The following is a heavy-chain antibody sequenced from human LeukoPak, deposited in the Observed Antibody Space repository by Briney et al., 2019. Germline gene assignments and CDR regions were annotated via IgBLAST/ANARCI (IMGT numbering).Heavy chain of an antibody. Sequence: PGGSLRLSCAASGFSFSDYWMSWVRQAPGKGLEWVANIKKDGSEKHYVDSVKGRFTISRDNAKNSVYLQMSSLRAEDTAVYYCAELGITMIGGVWGKGTTVTISS. D-gene: IGHD3-10*02. CDR2: IKKDGSEK. CDR1: GFSFSDYW. CDR3: AELGITMIGGV. J-gene: IGHJ6*04. V-gene: IGHV3-7*01.